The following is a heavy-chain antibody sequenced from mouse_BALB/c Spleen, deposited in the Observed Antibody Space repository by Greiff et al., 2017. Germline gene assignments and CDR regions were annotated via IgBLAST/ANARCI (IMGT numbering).Heavy chain of an antibody. D-gene: IGHD2-2*01. CDR3: ARDGYPFDY. V-gene: IGHV7-3*02. CDR2: IRNKANGYTT. Sequence: EVQGVESGGGLVQPGGSLRLSCAPSGFTFTDYYMSWVRQPPGKALEWLGFIRNKANGYTTEYSASVKGRFTISRDNSQSILYLQMNTLRAEDSATYYCARDGYPFDYWGQGTTLTVSS. CDR1: GFTFTDYY. J-gene: IGHJ2*01.